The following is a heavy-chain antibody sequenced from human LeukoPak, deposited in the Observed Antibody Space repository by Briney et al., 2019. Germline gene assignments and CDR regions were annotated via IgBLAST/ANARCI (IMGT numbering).Heavy chain of an antibody. CDR2: INPNSGGT. Sequence: ASVKVSCKASGYTFTGYYMHWVRQAPGQGLEWMGWINPNSGGTNYAQKFQGWVTMTRDTSISTAYMELSRLRSDDTAVYYCARDQAGGVTLSLDYWGQGTLVTVSS. CDR1: GYTFTGYY. J-gene: IGHJ4*02. D-gene: IGHD3-16*01. CDR3: ARDQAGGVTLSLDY. V-gene: IGHV1-2*04.